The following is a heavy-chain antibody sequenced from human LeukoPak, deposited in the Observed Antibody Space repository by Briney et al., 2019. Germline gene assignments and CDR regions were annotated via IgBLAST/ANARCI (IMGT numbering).Heavy chain of an antibody. Sequence: PGGSLRLSCAASGFTFDDYAMHWVRQAPGKGLEWVSGISWNSGSIGYADSVKGRFTISRDNAKNTLYLQMNSLRAEDTAVYYCARSGPSPYYYYYMDVWGKGTTVTVSS. CDR1: GFTFDDYA. J-gene: IGHJ6*03. V-gene: IGHV3-9*01. CDR3: ARSGPSPYYYYYMDV. D-gene: IGHD2-2*01. CDR2: ISWNSGSI.